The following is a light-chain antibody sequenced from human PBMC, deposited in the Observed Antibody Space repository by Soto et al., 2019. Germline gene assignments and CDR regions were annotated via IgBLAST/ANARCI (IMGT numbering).Light chain of an antibody. CDR1: QGIGNA. V-gene: IGKV1-6*01. J-gene: IGKJ1*01. CDR3: LQDINYPWT. CDR2: GAS. Sequence: AIQMTQFPSSLSASLGYRLTISFRASQGIGNALGWYQQKPGKPPKVLIYGASNLQSGVPPRFSGSGSGTDFTLAISSLQPEDSATYYCLQDINYPWTFGQGTKVDIK.